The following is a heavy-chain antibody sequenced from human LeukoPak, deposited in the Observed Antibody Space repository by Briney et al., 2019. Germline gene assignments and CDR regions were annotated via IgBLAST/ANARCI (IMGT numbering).Heavy chain of an antibody. J-gene: IGHJ6*02. Sequence: ASVKVSCKASGYTFTSYGISWVRQAPGQGLEWMGWISAYNGNTNYAQNLQGRATLTTDTSTSTAYMELSSLRSEDTAVYYCARDGYSSSWYTGYYYYGMDVWGQGTTVTVSS. V-gene: IGHV1-18*04. CDR1: GYTFTSYG. CDR3: ARDGYSSSWYTGYYYYGMDV. D-gene: IGHD6-13*01. CDR2: ISAYNGNT.